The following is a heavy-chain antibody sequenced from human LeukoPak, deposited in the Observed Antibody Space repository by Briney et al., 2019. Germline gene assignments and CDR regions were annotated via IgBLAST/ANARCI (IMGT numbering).Heavy chain of an antibody. J-gene: IGHJ4*02. CDR2: INHSGST. V-gene: IGHV4-34*01. D-gene: IGHD2-21*02. CDR3: ARVTYCGGDCYSGRGDYFDY. CDR1: GGSFSGYY. Sequence: SETLSLTCAGYGGSFSGYYWSWIRQPPGKGLEWIGEINHSGSTNYNPSLKSRVTISVDTSKNQFSLKLSSVTAADPAVYYCARVTYCGGDCYSGRGDYFDYWGQGTLVTLSS.